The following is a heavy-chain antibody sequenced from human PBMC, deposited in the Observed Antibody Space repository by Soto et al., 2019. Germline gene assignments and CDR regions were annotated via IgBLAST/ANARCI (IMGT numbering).Heavy chain of an antibody. J-gene: IGHJ4*02. CDR1: GFTFSSYW. Sequence: GSLRLSCAASGFTFSSYWMHWVRQAPGKGLVWVSRINSDGSSTSYADSVKGRFTISRDNAKNTLYLQMNSLRAEDTAVYYCARGKDSSGYYYPLQYWGQGTLLTVSS. D-gene: IGHD3-22*01. CDR2: INSDGSST. V-gene: IGHV3-74*01. CDR3: ARGKDSSGYYYPLQY.